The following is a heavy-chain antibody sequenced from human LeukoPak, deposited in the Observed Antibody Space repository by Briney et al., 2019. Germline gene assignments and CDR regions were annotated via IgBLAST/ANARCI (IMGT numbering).Heavy chain of an antibody. J-gene: IGHJ3*01. Sequence: GGSLRLSCATYGFTFSDYSLNWVRQAPGKGLEWVSYITSRSNTIYYADSVKGRFTISRDNAKNSLYLQMNSLRVEDTAVYYCARDRDGGYYNDASDVWGQGTMVTVSS. CDR3: ARDRDGGYYNDASDV. V-gene: IGHV3-48*04. CDR2: ITSRSNTI. D-gene: IGHD3-3*01. CDR1: GFTFSDYS.